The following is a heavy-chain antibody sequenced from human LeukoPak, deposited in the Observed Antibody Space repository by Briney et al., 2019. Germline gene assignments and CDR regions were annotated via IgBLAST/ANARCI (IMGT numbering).Heavy chain of an antibody. CDR3: AELGLTMIGGV. D-gene: IGHD3-10*02. J-gene: IGHJ6*04. CDR1: GFTFSSYE. Sequence: GGPLRLSYAASGFTFSSYEMNWVRQAPGEGLEWVSYISSSGSTIYYADSVKGRFTISRDNAKNSLYLQMNSLRAEDTAVYYCAELGLTMIGGVWGKGTTVTISS. CDR2: ISSSGSTI. V-gene: IGHV3-48*03.